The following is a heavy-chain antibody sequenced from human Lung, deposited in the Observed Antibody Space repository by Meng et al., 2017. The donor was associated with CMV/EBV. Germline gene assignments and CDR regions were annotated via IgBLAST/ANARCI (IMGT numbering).Heavy chain of an antibody. D-gene: IGHD2-15*01. CDR1: GGTFTGYD. Sequence: SSXXVSXKASGGTFTGYDVGWVRQAPGQGLEWMGGIIPILGTVNYAQNFQDRVTITADESTVTAYMELSSLRSEDTAVYYCARGTAIVQYISSGLDIWGQGXMVTVSS. CDR3: ARGTAIVQYISSGLDI. CDR2: IIPILGTV. J-gene: IGHJ3*02. V-gene: IGHV1-69*13.